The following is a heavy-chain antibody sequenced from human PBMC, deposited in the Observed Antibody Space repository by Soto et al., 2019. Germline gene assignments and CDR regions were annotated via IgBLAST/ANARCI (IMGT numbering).Heavy chain of an antibody. CDR3: AKTEDSSGYLLDY. J-gene: IGHJ4*02. V-gene: IGHV3-30*18. CDR1: GFTLSSYG. CDR2: ISYDGSNK. Sequence: GGSLRLSCAASGFTLSSYGMHWVRQAPGKGLEWVAVISYDGSNKYYADSVKGRFTISRDNSKNTLYLQMNSLRAEDTAVYYCAKTEDSSGYLLDYWGQGTLVTVSS. D-gene: IGHD3-22*01.